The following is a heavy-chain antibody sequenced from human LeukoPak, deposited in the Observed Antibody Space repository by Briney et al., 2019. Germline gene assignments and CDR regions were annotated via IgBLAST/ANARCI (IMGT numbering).Heavy chain of an antibody. CDR3: ARDRRGAVAGIWSYYYYYYYMDV. Sequence: GRSLRLSCAASGFTFDDYAMHWVRQAPGKGLEWVSGISWNSGSIGYVDSVKGRFTISRDNAKNSLYLQMNSLRAEDTAVYYCARDRRGAVAGIWSYYYYYYYMDVWGKGTTVTVSS. J-gene: IGHJ6*03. CDR1: GFTFDDYA. D-gene: IGHD6-19*01. V-gene: IGHV3-9*01. CDR2: ISWNSGSI.